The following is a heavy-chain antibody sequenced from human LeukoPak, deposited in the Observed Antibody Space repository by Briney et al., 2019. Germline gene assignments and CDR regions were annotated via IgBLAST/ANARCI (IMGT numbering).Heavy chain of an antibody. CDR1: GGSFSGYY. D-gene: IGHD2-2*01. CDR3: ARATPSIVVVPAPYYYYGMDV. CDR2: INHSGST. J-gene: IGHJ6*04. Sequence: SETLSLTCAVYGGSFSGYYWSWIRQPPGKGLEWIGEINHSGSTNYNPSLKSRVTISVDTSKNQFSLKLSSVTAADTAVYYCARATPSIVVVPAPYYYYGMDVWGKGTTVTVSS. V-gene: IGHV4-34*01.